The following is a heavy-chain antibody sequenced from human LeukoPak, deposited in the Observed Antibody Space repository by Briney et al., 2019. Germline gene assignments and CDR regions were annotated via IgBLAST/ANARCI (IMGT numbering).Heavy chain of an antibody. CDR3: AREGLNMVRGVIPKEAWGWFDP. V-gene: IGHV4-61*02. CDR1: GGSISSGSYY. CDR2: IYTSGST. J-gene: IGHJ5*02. Sequence: SETLSLTCTVSGGSISSGSYYWSWIRQPAGKGLEWIGRIYTSGSTNYNPSLKSRVTISVDTSKNQFSLKLSSVTAADTAVYYCAREGLNMVRGVIPKEAWGWFDPWGQGTLVTVSS. D-gene: IGHD3-10*01.